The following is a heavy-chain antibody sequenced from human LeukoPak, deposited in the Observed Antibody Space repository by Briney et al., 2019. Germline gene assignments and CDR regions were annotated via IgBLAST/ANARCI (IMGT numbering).Heavy chain of an antibody. CDR1: GGSISSYY. J-gene: IGHJ5*02. CDR3: ARGRGSYERWFDP. V-gene: IGHV4-59*01. D-gene: IGHD1-26*01. Sequence: SETLSLTCTVSGGSISSYYWSWTRQPPGKGLEWIGYIYYSGSTNYNPSLKSRVTISVDTSKNQFSLKLSSVTAADTAVYYCARGRGSYERWFDPWGQGTLVTVSS. CDR2: IYYSGST.